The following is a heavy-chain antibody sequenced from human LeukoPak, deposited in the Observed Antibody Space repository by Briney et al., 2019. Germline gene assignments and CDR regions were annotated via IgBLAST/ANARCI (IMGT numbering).Heavy chain of an antibody. Sequence: GASVKVSCKASGYSFTSKYMHWVRQAPGQGPEWMGIINPSGGSTSYPQKFQGRFIMTRDTSTSTVYMELSSLKSEDTAVYYCAGGQLWIFDYWGQGTLVTVSS. J-gene: IGHJ4*02. CDR1: GYSFTSKY. CDR3: AGGQLWIFDY. V-gene: IGHV1-46*03. CDR2: INPSGGST. D-gene: IGHD5-18*01.